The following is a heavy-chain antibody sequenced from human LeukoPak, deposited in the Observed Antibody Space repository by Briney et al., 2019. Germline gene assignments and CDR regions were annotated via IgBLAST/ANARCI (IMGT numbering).Heavy chain of an antibody. CDR1: GGPFSGYY. J-gene: IGHJ6*02. D-gene: IGHD2-15*01. Sequence: SETLSPTCAVYGGPFSGYYWSWIRQPPGKGLEWIGEINHSGSTNYNPSLKSRVTISVDTSKNQFSLKLSSVTAADTAVYYCARGADCSGGSCYLPSYYYYYGMDVWGQGTTVTVSS. CDR2: INHSGST. CDR3: ARGADCSGGSCYLPSYYYYYGMDV. V-gene: IGHV4-34*01.